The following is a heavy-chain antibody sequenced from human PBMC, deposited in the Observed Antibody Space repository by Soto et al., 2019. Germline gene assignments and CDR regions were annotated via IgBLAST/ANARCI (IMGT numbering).Heavy chain of an antibody. CDR3: ARGVAAADNWFDP. CDR1: GYTFTSYA. Sequence: ASVKVSCKASGYTFTSYAMHWVRQAPGQRLEWMGWINAGNGNTKYSQKFQGRVTITRDTSASTAYMELSSLRSEDTAVYYCARGVAAADNWFDPWGQGTLVTVSS. CDR2: INAGNGNT. D-gene: IGHD6-13*01. V-gene: IGHV1-3*01. J-gene: IGHJ5*02.